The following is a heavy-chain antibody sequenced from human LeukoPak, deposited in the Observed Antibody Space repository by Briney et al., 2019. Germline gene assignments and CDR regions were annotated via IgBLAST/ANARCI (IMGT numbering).Heavy chain of an antibody. D-gene: IGHD4-17*01. CDR2: IYYSGST. V-gene: IGHV4-39*01. CDR3: ARAPDYGDSSNWFDP. Sequence: SETLSLTCTVSGGSISSSSYYWGWIRQPPGKGLEWIGSIYYSGSTYYNPSLKSRVTISVDTSKNQFSLKLSSVTAADTAVYYCARAPDYGDSSNWFDPWGQGTLVTVSS. CDR1: GGSISSSSYY. J-gene: IGHJ5*02.